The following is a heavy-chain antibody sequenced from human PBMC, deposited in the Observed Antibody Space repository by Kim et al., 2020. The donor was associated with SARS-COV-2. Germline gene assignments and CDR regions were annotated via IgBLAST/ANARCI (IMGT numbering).Heavy chain of an antibody. J-gene: IGHJ3*02. D-gene: IGHD4-17*01. CDR3: ASDYGVHAFDI. Sequence: TNYAQKLQGRVTMTTDTSTSTAYMELRSLRSDDTAVYYCASDYGVHAFDIWGQGTMVTVSS. V-gene: IGHV1-18*01. CDR2: T.